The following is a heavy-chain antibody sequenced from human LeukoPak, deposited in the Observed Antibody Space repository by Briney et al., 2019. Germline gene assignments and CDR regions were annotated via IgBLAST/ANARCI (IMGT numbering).Heavy chain of an antibody. Sequence: GGSLRLSCAASGFTVSSNYMSWVRQAPGKGLEWVAVIYTGGGTYYAASVTGRFTISRDNSKNMLYLQMNSLRAEDTAVYYCAREPPNGSYYRAYFDFWGQGTLVSVS. CDR3: AREPPNGSYYRAYFDF. J-gene: IGHJ4*02. CDR2: IYTGGGT. CDR1: GFTVSSNY. V-gene: IGHV3-53*01. D-gene: IGHD1-26*01.